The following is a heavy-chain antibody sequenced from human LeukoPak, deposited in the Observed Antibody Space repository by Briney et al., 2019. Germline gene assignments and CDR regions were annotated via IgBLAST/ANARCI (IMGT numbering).Heavy chain of an antibody. CDR2: IYWDEDK. CDR3: PHRQSGGGGDYFDY. V-gene: IGHV2-5*02. J-gene: IGHJ4*02. D-gene: IGHD3-3*01. CDR1: GFSLGTRGRA. Sequence: GPTLVKPTQTLTLTCTFSGFSLGTRGRAVGWVRQPPGKALEWLSLIYWDEDKRYSPSLKTRLPIPQDPSKNHVVLTMTNMDPVDTATYYCPHRQSGGGGDYFDYWGQGTLVTVSS.